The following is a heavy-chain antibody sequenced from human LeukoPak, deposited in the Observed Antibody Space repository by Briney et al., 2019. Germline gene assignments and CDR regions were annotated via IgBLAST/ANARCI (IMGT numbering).Heavy chain of an antibody. V-gene: IGHV3-30*02. Sequence: PGGSLRLSCAASGFTFSSYGMHWVRQAPGKGLEWVAFIRYDGSNKYYADSVKGRFTISRDNSKNTLYLQMNSLRAEDTAVYYCVRGGLLSSSWYGDYWGQGTLVTVSS. CDR2: IRYDGSNK. CDR3: VRGGLLSSSWYGDY. J-gene: IGHJ4*02. CDR1: GFTFSSYG. D-gene: IGHD6-13*01.